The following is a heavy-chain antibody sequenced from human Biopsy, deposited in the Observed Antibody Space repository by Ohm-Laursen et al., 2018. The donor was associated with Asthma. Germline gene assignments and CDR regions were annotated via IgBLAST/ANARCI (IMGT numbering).Heavy chain of an antibody. CDR2: ISSSGSYI. CDR3: ARVDTIFGVVIPIYYYYGMDV. J-gene: IGHJ6*02. D-gene: IGHD3-3*01. V-gene: IGHV3-21*01. CDR1: GFTFSSYS. Sequence: SLRLSCSASGFTFSSYSMNWVRQAPGKGLEWVSSISSSGSYIYYADSVRGRFTISRDNAKNSLYLQMNSLRAEDTAVYYCARVDTIFGVVIPIYYYYGMDVWGQGTTVTVSS.